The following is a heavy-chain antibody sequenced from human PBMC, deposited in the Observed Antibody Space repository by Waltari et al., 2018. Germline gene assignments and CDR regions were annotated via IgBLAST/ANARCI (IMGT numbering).Heavy chain of an antibody. J-gene: IGHJ5*02. CDR1: GGPMNSDY. V-gene: IGHV4-59*01. Sequence: QVHLQESGPGLVNPWETLSLPCTVSGGPMNSDYWTWIRQPPGKGLEWIGYIYYTWGPNYNPSLDSRVTISVDTSRKQCSLRLTSVTTADTAVYFCARFVPLRGLDLWGPGMLVSVSS. CDR2: IYYTWGP. CDR3: ARFVPLRGLDL. D-gene: IGHD3-10*01.